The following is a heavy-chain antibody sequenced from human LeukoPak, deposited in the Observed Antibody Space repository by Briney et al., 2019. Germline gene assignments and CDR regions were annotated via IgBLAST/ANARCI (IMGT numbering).Heavy chain of an antibody. V-gene: IGHV4-31*03. CDR3: ARDTRGPIDY. Sequence: SETLSLTCTVSGGSISSGGYYWSWIRQHPGKGLEWIGYIYYSGSTYYNPSLKNRVTISVDTSKNQFSLKLSSVTAADTAVYYCARDTRGPIDYWGQGTLVTVSS. CDR2: IYYSGST. CDR1: GGSISSGGYY. J-gene: IGHJ4*02. D-gene: IGHD3-10*01.